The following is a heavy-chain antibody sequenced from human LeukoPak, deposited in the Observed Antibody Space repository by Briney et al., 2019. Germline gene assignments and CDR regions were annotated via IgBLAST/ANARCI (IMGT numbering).Heavy chain of an antibody. J-gene: IGHJ4*02. Sequence: PGGSLRLSCAASGFTDSSNYMSWVRPAPGRGLGGVSVIYSGGSTYYADSVKGRFTISRDNSKNTLYLQLNSLRAEDTAVYYCARDLYSSGWYVDYWGQGTLVTVSS. CDR2: IYSGGST. V-gene: IGHV3-53*01. CDR3: ARDLYSSGWYVDY. CDR1: GFTDSSNY. D-gene: IGHD6-19*01.